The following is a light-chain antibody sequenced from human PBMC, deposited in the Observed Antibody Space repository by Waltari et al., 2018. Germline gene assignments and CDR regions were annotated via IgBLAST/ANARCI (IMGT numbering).Light chain of an antibody. CDR2: WSS. Sequence: DIVMTQSPDSLAVSLGERATINCKSSQSVLYSSNNKNYLTWYQQKPGQPPKLLIYWSSTRESGVPDRFSGSASGTDFTLTISSLQAEDFATYYCQQANSFPLTFGGGTKVDI. J-gene: IGKJ4*01. V-gene: IGKV4-1*01. CDR1: QSVLYSSNNKNY. CDR3: QQANSFPLT.